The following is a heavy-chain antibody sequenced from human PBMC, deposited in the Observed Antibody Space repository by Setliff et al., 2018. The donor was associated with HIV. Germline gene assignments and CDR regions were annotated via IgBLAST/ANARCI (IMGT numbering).Heavy chain of an antibody. J-gene: IGHJ4*02. CDR1: GFTFSNYA. CDR3: AKELAASGLGYFDS. Sequence: GGSLRLSCAASGFTFSNYAMSWVRQAPGEGLEWVSAILSTGERTFYADSVKGRFTISRDNSKKTLYLQMNSLRAEDTAEYYCAKELAASGLGYFDSWGRGILVTVSS. V-gene: IGHV3-23*01. CDR2: ILSTGERT. D-gene: IGHD3-22*01.